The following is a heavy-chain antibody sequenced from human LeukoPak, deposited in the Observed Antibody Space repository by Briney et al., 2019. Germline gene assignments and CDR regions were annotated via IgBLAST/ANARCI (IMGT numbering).Heavy chain of an antibody. CDR2: ISWDGDIT. D-gene: IGHD6-13*01. J-gene: IGHJ4*02. CDR3: TKGRYRTNWYERDD. V-gene: IGHV3-43D*04. Sequence: GGSLRLSCAASGFNFDEYAMHWIRQAPGKGPEWVSRISWDGDITNYADSVKGRFTVSRDNKETSLFLQMNSLRGDDTALYYCTKGRYRTNWYERDDWGQGTRVIVSS. CDR1: GFNFDEYA.